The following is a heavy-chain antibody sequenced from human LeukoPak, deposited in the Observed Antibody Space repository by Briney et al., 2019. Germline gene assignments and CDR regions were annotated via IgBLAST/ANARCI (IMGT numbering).Heavy chain of an antibody. D-gene: IGHD6-19*01. Sequence: PGGSLRLSCAASGFTFSTYGMHRVRQAPGKGLEWVALIWYDGTNEHYADSVKGRFTISRDNSKNTLWLQMNSLGADDTAVYYCAREWIGNGWSAFDYWGQGTLLTVSS. J-gene: IGHJ4*02. V-gene: IGHV3-33*01. CDR3: AREWIGNGWSAFDY. CDR1: GFTFSTYG. CDR2: IWYDGTNE.